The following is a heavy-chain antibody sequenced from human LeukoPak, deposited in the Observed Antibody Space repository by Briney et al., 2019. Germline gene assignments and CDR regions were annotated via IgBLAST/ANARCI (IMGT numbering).Heavy chain of an antibody. J-gene: IGHJ3*02. V-gene: IGHV4-34*01. Sequence: SETLSLTCAVYGGSFSGYYWSWIRQPPGKGLEWIGEINHSGSTNYNPSLKSRVTISVDTSKNQFSLKLSSVTAADTAVYYCARAFANWGYAFDIWGQGTMVTVSS. CDR1: GGSFSGYY. CDR3: ARAFANWGYAFDI. D-gene: IGHD7-27*01. CDR2: INHSGST.